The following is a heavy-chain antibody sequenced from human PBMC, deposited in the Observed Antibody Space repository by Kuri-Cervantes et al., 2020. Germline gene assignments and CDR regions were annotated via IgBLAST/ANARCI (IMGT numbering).Heavy chain of an antibody. J-gene: IGHJ6*02. CDR2: ISYDGSNK. CDR1: GFTFSSYA. D-gene: IGHD3-10*01. CDR3: VMVRGVILTNYYGMDV. V-gene: IGHV3-30-3*01. Sequence: GGSLRLSRAASGFTFSSYAMHWVRQAPGKGLEWVAVISYDGSNKYYADSVKGRFTISRDNSKNTLYLQMNSLRAEDTAVYYCVMVRGVILTNYYGMDVWGQETTVTVSS.